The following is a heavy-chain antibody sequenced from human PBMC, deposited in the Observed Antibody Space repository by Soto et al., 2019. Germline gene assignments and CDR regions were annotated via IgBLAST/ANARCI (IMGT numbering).Heavy chain of an antibody. CDR3: ARCLEEWAKPTVV. D-gene: IGHD3-3*01. J-gene: IGHJ3*01. CDR1: GFTFSSPW. CDR2: INGDGSST. Sequence: EMQLVESGGGLVQPGGSLRLSCAASGFTFSSPWIHWVRQAPGKGLVWVSRINGDGSSTSYADSVKGRFTISRDDAKRTVYLQKNSLSAEDTAVYYCARCLEEWAKPTVVWGQGTLVTVSS. V-gene: IGHV3-74*01.